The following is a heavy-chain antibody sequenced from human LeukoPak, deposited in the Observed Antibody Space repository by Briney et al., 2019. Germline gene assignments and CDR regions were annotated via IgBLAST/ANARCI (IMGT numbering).Heavy chain of an antibody. CDR2: ISGSGGST. D-gene: IGHD4-17*01. CDR1: GFTFSSYA. V-gene: IGHV3-23*01. CDR3: ANLHDYGDYEGDY. Sequence: GGSLRLSCAASGFTFSSYAMSWVRQAPGKGLEWVSAISGSGGSTYYADSVKGRFTISRDNSKNTLYQQMNSLRAEDTAVYYCANLHDYGDYEGDYWGQGTLVTVSS. J-gene: IGHJ4*02.